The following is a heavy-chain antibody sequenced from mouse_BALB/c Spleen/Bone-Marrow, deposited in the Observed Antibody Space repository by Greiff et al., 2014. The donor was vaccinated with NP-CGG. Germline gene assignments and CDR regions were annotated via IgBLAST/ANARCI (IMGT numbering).Heavy chain of an antibody. V-gene: IGHV1-9*01. Sequence: VKLQESGAELMKPGASVKISCKATGYTFSSYWIEWVKQRPGHGLEWIGEILPGNGSTNYNEKFTVKATFTAETSSNTAYMQLSSLTSEDSSFYYCARSKLLYAMDYWGQGTSVTVSS. CDR2: ILPGNGST. D-gene: IGHD2-12*01. J-gene: IGHJ4*01. CDR3: ARSKLLYAMDY. CDR1: GYTFSSYW.